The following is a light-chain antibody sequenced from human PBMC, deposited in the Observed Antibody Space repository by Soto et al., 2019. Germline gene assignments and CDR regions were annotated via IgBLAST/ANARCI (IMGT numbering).Light chain of an antibody. CDR1: SSDIGIYNH. Sequence: QSALTQPASVSGSPGQSITISCTGTSSDIGIYNHVSWYQQRPGKAPKLILYDVNNRPSGVSFRFAGSKSGNTASLTISGLHTQHQSDNYYSSYTDNHSLIFGGGTKLTVL. CDR2: DVN. CDR3: SSYTDNHSLI. J-gene: IGLJ2*01. V-gene: IGLV2-14*01.